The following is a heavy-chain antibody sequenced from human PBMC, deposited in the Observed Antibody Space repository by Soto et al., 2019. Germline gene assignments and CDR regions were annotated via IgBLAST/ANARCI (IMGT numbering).Heavy chain of an antibody. V-gene: IGHV4-39*01. CDR3: VSGSDSSGYYYPVSYHRFHH. CDR2: IYYSGST. J-gene: IGHJ1*01. Sequence: XETLSGTSTVAGGSSRSRRYYWGWIRQPPGKVLEWIGSIYYSGSTYYNPSLKSRVTISVDTSKNQFSLKLSSVTAADTAVYYCVSGSDSSGYYYPVSYHRFHHWGQGTLVTVS. CDR1: GGSSRSRRYY. D-gene: IGHD3-22*01.